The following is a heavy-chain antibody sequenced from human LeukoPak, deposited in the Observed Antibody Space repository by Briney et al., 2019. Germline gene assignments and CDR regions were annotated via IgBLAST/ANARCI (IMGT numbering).Heavy chain of an antibody. CDR2: ISSDGRDK. CDR3: AGDYSGSGSVDY. V-gene: IGHV3-30*03. CDR1: GFTFSSYA. D-gene: IGHD3-10*01. Sequence: GRSLRLSCVASGFTFSSYAMHWVLQAPGKGLEWVSVISSDGRDKYYADSVKGRFTISRDNSMNTLYLQMNSLRAEDTAVYYCAGDYSGSGSVDYWGQGTLVTVSS. J-gene: IGHJ4*02.